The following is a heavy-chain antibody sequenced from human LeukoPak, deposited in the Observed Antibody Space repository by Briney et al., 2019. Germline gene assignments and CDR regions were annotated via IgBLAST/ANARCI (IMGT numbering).Heavy chain of an antibody. J-gene: IGHJ4*02. D-gene: IGHD2-21*02. Sequence: SETLSLTCTVSGGSISNFYWTWIRQPPGKGLEWIGCIYYSGSTNYNPSLKSRVTISLDTSKNQFSLQLSSVTAADTAVYYCARHGSGGDAYWGQGTLVTVSS. CDR3: ARHGSGGDAY. V-gene: IGHV4-59*08. CDR1: GGSISNFY. CDR2: IYYSGST.